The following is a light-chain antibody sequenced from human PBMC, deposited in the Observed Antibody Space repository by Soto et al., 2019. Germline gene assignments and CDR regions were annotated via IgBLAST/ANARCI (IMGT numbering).Light chain of an antibody. CDR1: SSDVGGYHY. V-gene: IGLV2-8*01. Sequence: QSALTQPPSASGSPGQSVTISCTGTSSDVGGYHYVSWYQQHPGKAPKLMIYEVSKRPSGVPDRISGSKSGNTASLTVSGLQAEYEADYYCSSYAGSNYVVFGGGTKVTVL. J-gene: IGLJ2*01. CDR2: EVS. CDR3: SSYAGSNYVV.